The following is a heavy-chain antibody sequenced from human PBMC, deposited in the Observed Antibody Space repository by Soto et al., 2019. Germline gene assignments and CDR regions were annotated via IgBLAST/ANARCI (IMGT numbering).Heavy chain of an antibody. CDR2: IKPDGSEK. Sequence: EVQLVESGGALVQPGGSLRLSCAASGFSFGTSWMNWVRQAPGKGLEWVASIKPDGSEKYYVGSVEGRFIISRDNAKNSMYLYMYSLRDEDTAKYCCARDMGWLTCDYWGQGSLVTVSS. D-gene: IGHD6-19*01. CDR1: GFSFGTSW. CDR3: ARDMGWLTCDY. J-gene: IGHJ4*02. V-gene: IGHV3-7*01.